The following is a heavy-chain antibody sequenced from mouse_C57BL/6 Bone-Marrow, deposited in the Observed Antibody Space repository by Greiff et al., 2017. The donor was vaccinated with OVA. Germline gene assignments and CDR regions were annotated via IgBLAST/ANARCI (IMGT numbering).Heavy chain of an antibody. Sequence: EVQLQESGPELVKPGASVKISCKASGYSFTDYNMNWVKQSNGKSLEWIGVINPNYGTTSYNQKFKGKATLTVDQSSSTAYMQLNSLTSEDSAVYYCAIESYYGSRKAWFAYWGQGTLVTVSA. CDR2: INPNYGTT. CDR3: AIESYYGSRKAWFAY. J-gene: IGHJ3*01. CDR1: GYSFTDYN. D-gene: IGHD1-1*01. V-gene: IGHV1-39*01.